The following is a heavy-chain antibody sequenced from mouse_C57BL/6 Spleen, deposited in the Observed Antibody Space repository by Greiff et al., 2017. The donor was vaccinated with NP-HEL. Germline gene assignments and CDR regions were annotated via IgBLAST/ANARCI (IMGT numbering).Heavy chain of an antibody. CDR2: ISDGGSYT. CDR1: GFTFSSYA. CDR3: ARPSLLLRFYFDY. D-gene: IGHD1-1*01. J-gene: IGHJ2*01. Sequence: EVQLVESGGGLVKPGGSLKLSCAASGFTFSSYAMSWVRQTPEKRLEWVATISDGGSYTYYPDNVKGRFTISRDNAKNNLYLQMSHLKSEDTAMYYCARPSLLLRFYFDYWGQGTTLTVSS. V-gene: IGHV5-4*01.